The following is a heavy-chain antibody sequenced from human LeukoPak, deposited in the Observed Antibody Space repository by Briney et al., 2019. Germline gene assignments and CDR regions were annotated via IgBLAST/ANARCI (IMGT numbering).Heavy chain of an antibody. Sequence: SETLSLTCAVSGYSISSGYYWGWIRQPPGKGLEWIGSIYHSGSTYYNPSLRSRVTISVDTSKNQFSLKLSSVTAADTAVYYCARQGYDFWSDYYIWGQGTLVTVSS. CDR2: IYHSGST. V-gene: IGHV4-38-2*01. CDR1: GYSISSGYY. D-gene: IGHD3-3*01. CDR3: ARQGYDFWSDYYI. J-gene: IGHJ4*02.